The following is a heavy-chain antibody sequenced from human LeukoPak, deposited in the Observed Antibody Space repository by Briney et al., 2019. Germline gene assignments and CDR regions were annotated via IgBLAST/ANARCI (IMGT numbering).Heavy chain of an antibody. Sequence: ASVKVSCKASGGTFSSYAISWVRQAPGQGLEWMGRIIPILGIANYAQKFQGRVTITADKSTSTAYMELSSLRSEDTAVYYCARDLLGRPVGPLVDIWGQGTMVTVSS. V-gene: IGHV1-69*04. CDR3: ARDLLGRPVGPLVDI. J-gene: IGHJ3*02. CDR2: IIPILGIA. CDR1: GGTFSSYA. D-gene: IGHD3-10*01.